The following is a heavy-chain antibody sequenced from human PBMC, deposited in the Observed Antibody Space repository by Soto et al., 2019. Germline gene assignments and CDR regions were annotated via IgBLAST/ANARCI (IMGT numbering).Heavy chain of an antibody. D-gene: IGHD2-2*01. CDR1: GGSISSGDYY. V-gene: IGHV4-30-4*01. CDR2: IYYNGRT. J-gene: IGHJ5*02. CDR3: ARGKISTRNWFDP. Sequence: QLQPQESGPGLVKPSQTLSLTCTVCGGSISSGDYYWRWIRQPPGKGLEWLGYIYYNGRTYYTPSLTSRVTVSIDTSRNQFSLTLSSVTAADTAVYYCARGKISTRNWFDPWGQGTLVTVSA.